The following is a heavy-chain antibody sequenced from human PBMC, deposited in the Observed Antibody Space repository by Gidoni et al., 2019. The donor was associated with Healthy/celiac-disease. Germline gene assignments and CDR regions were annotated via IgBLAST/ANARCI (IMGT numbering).Heavy chain of an antibody. D-gene: IGHD3-22*01. J-gene: IGHJ3*02. V-gene: IGHV4-61*02. CDR2: IYTSGST. CDR3: ARAPFDYYDSSGYYDDAFDI. Sequence: QVQLQESGPGLVKPSQTLSLTCTVSGGSISSGRYYWRWIRQPAGKGLEWIGRIYTSGSTNYNPSLKSRVTISVDTSKNQFSLKLSSVTAADTAVYYCARAPFDYYDSSGYYDDAFDIWGQGTMVTVSS. CDR1: GGSISSGRYY.